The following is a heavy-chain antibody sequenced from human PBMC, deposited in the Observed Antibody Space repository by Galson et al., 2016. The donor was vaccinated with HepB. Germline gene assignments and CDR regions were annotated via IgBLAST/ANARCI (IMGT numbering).Heavy chain of an antibody. V-gene: IGHV3-23*01. J-gene: IGHJ4*02. Sequence: SLRLSCAASGFTFSRYAMSWVRQAPGKGLECVSVISHSGGSTYYADSVKGRFTISRDNSKNTLYLQMNSLRAEDTAVYYCAKVVWEVVLIFPFDYWGQGILVTVSS. CDR2: ISHSGGST. D-gene: IGHD1-26*01. CDR1: GFTFSRYA. CDR3: AKVVWEVVLIFPFDY.